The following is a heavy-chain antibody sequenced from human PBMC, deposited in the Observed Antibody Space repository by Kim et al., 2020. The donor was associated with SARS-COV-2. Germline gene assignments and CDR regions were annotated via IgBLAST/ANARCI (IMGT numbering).Heavy chain of an antibody. CDR1: GGTFSSYA. D-gene: IGHD6-19*01. V-gene: IGHV1-69*13. CDR3: ARSLSSIAVAGTASGDAFDI. J-gene: IGHJ3*02. Sequence: SVKVSCKASGGTFSSYAISWVRQAPGQGLEWMGGIIPIFGTANYAQKFQGRVTITADESTSTAYMELSSLRSEDTAVYYCARSLSSIAVAGTASGDAFDIWGQGKMVTVSS. CDR2: IIPIFGTA.